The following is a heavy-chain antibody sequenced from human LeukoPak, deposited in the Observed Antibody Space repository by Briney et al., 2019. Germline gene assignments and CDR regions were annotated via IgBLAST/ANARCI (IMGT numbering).Heavy chain of an antibody. CDR3: AGFYDSSGYQNWFDP. CDR1: GGSISSSNW. V-gene: IGHV4-4*02. CDR2: IYHSGST. Sequence: PSETLSLTCAVSGGSISSSNWWSWVRQPPGKGLEWIGEIYHSGSTNYNPSLKSRVTISVDKSKNQFSLKLSSVTAADTAVYYCAGFYDSSGYQNWFDPWGQGTLVTVSS. D-gene: IGHD3-22*01. J-gene: IGHJ5*02.